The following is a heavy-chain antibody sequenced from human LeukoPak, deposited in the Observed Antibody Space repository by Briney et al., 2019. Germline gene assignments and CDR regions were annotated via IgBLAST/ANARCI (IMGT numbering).Heavy chain of an antibody. CDR2: ISGSGGST. CDR3: AKSYGGRVWGAFDI. CDR1: GFTFSSYA. V-gene: IGHV3-23*01. D-gene: IGHD3-16*01. Sequence: GGSLRLSCAASGFTFSSYAMSWVRQAPGKGLEWVSAISGSGGSTYYADSVKGRFTISRDNSKNTLYMQMNSRRAEDRAVYYWAKSYGGRVWGAFDIWGQGTMVTVSS. J-gene: IGHJ3*02.